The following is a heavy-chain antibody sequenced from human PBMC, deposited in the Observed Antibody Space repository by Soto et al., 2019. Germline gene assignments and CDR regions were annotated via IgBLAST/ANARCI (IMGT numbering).Heavy chain of an antibody. CDR3: ARGPIRGVQYYFDL. D-gene: IGHD3-10*01. CDR1: GDAISSSYW. Sequence: QVQLRESGPGLVKPSGTLSLTCAVSGDAISSSYWWNWVRQSPGRGLEWIGEIFHIGSTNYNPSLKGRLTMSVDKTKNHFSLTLTSVTAADTAVYFCARGPIRGVQYYFDLWGPGTVVAVSS. V-gene: IGHV4-4*02. CDR2: IFHIGST. J-gene: IGHJ4*02.